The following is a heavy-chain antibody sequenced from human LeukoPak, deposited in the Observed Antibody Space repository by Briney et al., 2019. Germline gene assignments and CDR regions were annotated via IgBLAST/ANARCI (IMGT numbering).Heavy chain of an antibody. D-gene: IGHD2-15*01. J-gene: IGHJ3*02. CDR3: ARDPSWDCGGGSCYQNAFDI. CDR2: INTDGTST. CDR1: GFTFSSYW. Sequence: SGGSLRLSCVASGFTFSSYWMHWVRQAPGKGLVWVSRINTDGTSTSFADSVKGRFTISRDNAKNTLYLQMNSLRAEDTAVYYCARDPSWDCGGGSCYQNAFDIWGQGTMVTVSS. V-gene: IGHV3-74*01.